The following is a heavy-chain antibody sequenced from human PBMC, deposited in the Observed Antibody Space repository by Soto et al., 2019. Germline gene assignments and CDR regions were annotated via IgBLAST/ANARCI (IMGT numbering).Heavy chain of an antibody. CDR1: GFTFSSYT. D-gene: IGHD1-1*01. CDR3: ARDTNQWNRHNGMDV. Sequence: GGSLRLSCAASGFTFSSYTMNWVRQAPGKGLERVSSITSGNNNKYYADKVKGRYTISRENAKNSLYLQMNSLRADDTAFYYCARDTNQWNRHNGMDVWGQGTTVTVSS. CDR2: ITSGNNNK. J-gene: IGHJ6*02. V-gene: IGHV3-21*06.